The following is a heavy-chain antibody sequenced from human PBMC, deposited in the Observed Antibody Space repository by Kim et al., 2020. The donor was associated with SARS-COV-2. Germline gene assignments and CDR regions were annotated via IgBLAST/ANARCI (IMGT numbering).Heavy chain of an antibody. CDR3: ARQSSMATRSKFYYYYYMDV. D-gene: IGHD6-6*01. Sequence: SETLSLTCAVSGGSLTGHYWSWIRQSPGKGLEWIGSFPFSGTTRYNPSLKGRVTTSLDTSKNLFSLKLKSVTASDTAVYFCARQSSMATRSKFYYYYYMDVWGKGTMVTVSS. V-gene: IGHV4-59*08. CDR2: FPFSGTT. CDR1: GGSLTGHY. J-gene: IGHJ6*03.